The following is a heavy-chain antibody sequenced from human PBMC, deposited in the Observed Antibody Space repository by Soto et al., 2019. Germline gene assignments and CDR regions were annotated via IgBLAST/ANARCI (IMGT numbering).Heavy chain of an antibody. J-gene: IGHJ4*01. V-gene: IGHV3-23*01. CDR1: GFTFSKYA. Sequence: EVVLLESGGGLAQPGGSLRLSCVASGFTFSKYARNWVRQAPGKGLEWVASISGTAVSTDYADSVKGRFTISRDNSKNTVSLQMDNLRVVDTATYFCVNWNDEDVDWGQGTLVAVSS. D-gene: IGHD1-1*01. CDR2: ISGTAVST. CDR3: VNWNDEDVD.